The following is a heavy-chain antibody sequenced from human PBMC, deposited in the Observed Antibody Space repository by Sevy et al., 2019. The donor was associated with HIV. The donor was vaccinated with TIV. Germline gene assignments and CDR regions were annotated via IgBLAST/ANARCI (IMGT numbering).Heavy chain of an antibody. CDR1: GDSISSSSYY. Sequence: SETLSLTCTFFGDSISSSSYYWGWIRQPPGKGLEWIGNIYYSGSTYYNPSLKSRVTLSVDTSKNQFSLKLSSVTAADTAVYYCARRTPTRSNAFDIWGQGTMVTVSS. J-gene: IGHJ3*02. D-gene: IGHD1-26*01. V-gene: IGHV4-39*01. CDR3: ARRTPTRSNAFDI. CDR2: IYYSGST.